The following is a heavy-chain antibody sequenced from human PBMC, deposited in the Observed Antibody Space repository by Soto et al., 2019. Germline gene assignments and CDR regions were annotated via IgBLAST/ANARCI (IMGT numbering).Heavy chain of an antibody. CDR1: GFNVSSNH. J-gene: IGHJ4*02. D-gene: IGHD1-26*01. V-gene: IGHV3-53*04. CDR3: ARDSGKSNYFDY. CDR2: IYIGGNT. Sequence: GGSLSLSCAASGFNVSSNHISWVRQAPGKGLEWVSVIYIGGNTYYADSVKGRFTISRHNSKNTVFLQMNSLRTEDTAVYYCARDSGKSNYFDYWGQGTLVTVSS.